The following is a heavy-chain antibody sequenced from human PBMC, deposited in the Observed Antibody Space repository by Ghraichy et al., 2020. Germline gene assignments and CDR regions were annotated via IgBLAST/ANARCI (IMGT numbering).Heavy chain of an antibody. CDR1: GFTFDDYA. CDR3: AKARMGAITYLFDY. J-gene: IGHJ4*02. D-gene: IGHD1-26*01. CDR2: ISWNSGSI. V-gene: IGHV3-9*01. Sequence: LSLTCAASGFTFDDYAMHWVRQAPGKGLEWVSGISWNSGSIGYADSVKGRFTISRDNAKNSLYLQMNSLRAEDTALYYCAKARMGAITYLFDYWGQGTLVTVSS.